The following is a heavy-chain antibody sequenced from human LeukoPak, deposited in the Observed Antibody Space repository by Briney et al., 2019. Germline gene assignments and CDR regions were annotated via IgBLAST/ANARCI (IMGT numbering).Heavy chain of an antibody. V-gene: IGHV4-59*12. CDR2: IYYSVST. D-gene: IGHD4-17*01. CDR3: ASSGDYHWYFDI. J-gene: IGHJ2*01. CDR1: GGSTSSYY. Sequence: SETLSLTCTVSGGSTSSYYWSWIRQPAGKGRGWVGYIYYSVSTNYNPSFKSRVTISVDTSKNQFSLKLSAVTAADTAVYYCASSGDYHWYFDIGGRGTLVTVSS.